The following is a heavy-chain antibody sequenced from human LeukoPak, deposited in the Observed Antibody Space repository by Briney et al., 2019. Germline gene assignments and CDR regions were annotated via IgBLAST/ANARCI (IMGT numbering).Heavy chain of an antibody. CDR2: INSDGSAT. V-gene: IGHV3-74*01. CDR1: GFPFNSYW. Sequence: GSLRLSCAASGFPFNSYWMHWVRQVPGKGLLWVSRINSDGSATIYADSVRGRFTISRDNAKNTLYLQMSGLRVEDTAVYHCASDSPYYGMDVWGQGTTVTVSS. J-gene: IGHJ6*02. CDR3: ASDSPYYGMDV.